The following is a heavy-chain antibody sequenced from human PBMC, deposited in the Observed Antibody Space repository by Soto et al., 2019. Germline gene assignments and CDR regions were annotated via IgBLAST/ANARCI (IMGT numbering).Heavy chain of an antibody. CDR3: ALGPRETYYYGMDV. Sequence: GGSLRLSCAASGFTVSSNYMSWVRQAPGKGLEWVSVIYSGGSTYYADSVKGRFTISRDNSKNTLYLQMNSLRAEDTAVYYCALGPRETYYYGMDVWGQGTTVTVSS. J-gene: IGHJ6*02. CDR1: GFTVSSNY. V-gene: IGHV3-66*01. CDR2: IYSGGST. D-gene: IGHD3-3*01.